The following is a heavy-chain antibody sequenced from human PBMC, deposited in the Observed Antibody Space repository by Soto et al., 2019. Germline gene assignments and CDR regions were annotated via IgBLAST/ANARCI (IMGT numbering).Heavy chain of an antibody. J-gene: IGHJ6*02. CDR1: GFTFSSYG. Sequence: GGSLRLSCAASGFTFSSYGMHWVRQAPGKGLEWVAVIWYDGSNKYYADSVKGRFTISRDNSKNTLYLQMNSLRAEDTAVYYCARDTAFLELAYGMDVWGQGTTVTVSS. D-gene: IGHD3-3*01. CDR3: ARDTAFLELAYGMDV. CDR2: IWYDGSNK. V-gene: IGHV3-33*01.